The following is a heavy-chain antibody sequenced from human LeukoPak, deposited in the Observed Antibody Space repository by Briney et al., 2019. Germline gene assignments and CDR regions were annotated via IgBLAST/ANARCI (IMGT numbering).Heavy chain of an antibody. Sequence: VASVKVSCKAPGYTFTSYGISWVRQAPGQGLEWMGWISAYNGNTNCAQKLQGRVTMTTDTSTSTAYMELRSLRSDDTAVYYCARGVAVAPFDYWGQGTLVTVSS. CDR3: ARGVAVAPFDY. V-gene: IGHV1-18*01. J-gene: IGHJ4*02. D-gene: IGHD6-19*01. CDR1: GYTFTSYG. CDR2: ISAYNGNT.